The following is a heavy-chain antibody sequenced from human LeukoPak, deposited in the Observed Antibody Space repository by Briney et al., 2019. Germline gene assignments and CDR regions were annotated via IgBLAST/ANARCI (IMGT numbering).Heavy chain of an antibody. CDR2: ISSSGSTI. CDR3: AELGITMIGGV. V-gene: IGHV3-48*03. D-gene: IGHD3-10*02. CDR1: GFTFNSHE. Sequence: PGGSLRLSCAASGFTFNSHEMNWVRQPPGKGLEWVSYISSSGSTIYYADSVKGRFTISRDNAKNSLYLQMNSLRAEDTAVYYCAELGITMIGGVWGKGTTVTISS. J-gene: IGHJ6*04.